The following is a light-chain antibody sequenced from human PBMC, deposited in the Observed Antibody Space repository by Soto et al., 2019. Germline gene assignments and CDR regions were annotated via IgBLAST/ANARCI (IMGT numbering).Light chain of an antibody. Sequence: QSALTQPASVSGSPGQSITISCTGTNSDLGTYNLVSWYQQHPGKAPKTIIYEVTKRPSGVSKRFSGSKSGNTASLTISGLQAEDEADYYCCSYVGSNIFYVFXTGTKLTVL. CDR3: CSYVGSNIFYV. V-gene: IGLV2-23*02. J-gene: IGLJ1*01. CDR1: NSDLGTYNL. CDR2: EVT.